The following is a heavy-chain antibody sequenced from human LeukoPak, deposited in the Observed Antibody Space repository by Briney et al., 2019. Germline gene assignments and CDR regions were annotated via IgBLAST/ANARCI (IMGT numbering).Heavy chain of an antibody. CDR1: GFTFSYYS. D-gene: IGHD6-6*01. J-gene: IGHJ4*02. Sequence: GGSLRLSCAASGFTFSYYSMSWVRQAPGKGLDWVSSISGSAVNTYYADSVKGRFTISRDNSENTVCLQMNSLRAEDTALYFCAASERYSSSPLHYWGQGTLLTVSS. CDR2: ISGSAVNT. CDR3: AASERYSSSPLHY. V-gene: IGHV3-23*01.